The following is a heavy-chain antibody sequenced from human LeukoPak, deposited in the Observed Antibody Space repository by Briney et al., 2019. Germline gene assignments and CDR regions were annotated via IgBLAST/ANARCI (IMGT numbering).Heavy chain of an antibody. J-gene: IGHJ3*02. CDR3: ARSRDSSGYYLPTYDAFDI. V-gene: IGHV1-2*02. D-gene: IGHD3-22*01. CDR2: IIPILGVT. CDR1: GYTFTSYS. Sequence: ASVKVSCKASGYTFTSYSMNWVRQAPGQGLEWMGWIIPILGVTNYARKFQGRVTMTRDTSVSTAYMELSRLRSDDTAVYYCARSRDSSGYYLPTYDAFDIWGQGTMVTVSS.